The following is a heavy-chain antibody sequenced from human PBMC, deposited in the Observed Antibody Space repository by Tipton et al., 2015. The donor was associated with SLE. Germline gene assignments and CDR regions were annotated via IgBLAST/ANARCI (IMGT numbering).Heavy chain of an antibody. CDR2: IITSEGRT. D-gene: IGHD3-16*01. CDR1: GYTFSDYY. J-gene: IGHJ4*02. CDR3: VRELVGRHFDY. V-gene: IGHV1-46*01. Sequence: QVQLVQSGADVKKPGASMKVSCKTSGYTFSDYYIHWMRQAPGQGLEWIGIIITSEGRTNYAQKFWGRVSMTRDMSTSTIYMELDSPTSDDTAVYYCVRELVGRHFDYWGQGTLVTVSS.